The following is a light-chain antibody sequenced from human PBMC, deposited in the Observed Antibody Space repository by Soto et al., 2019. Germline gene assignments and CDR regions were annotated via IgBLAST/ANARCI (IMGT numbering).Light chain of an antibody. CDR2: EAS. V-gene: IGKV1-5*03. Sequence: DIQMTQSPSTLSASVGDRVTITCRASQSINSWLAWYQQKPGKAPRLLIYEASILESGVPSRFSGSRSGTEFTLTISSLQPDDFETYDCQQYDRWWTFGQGTKVEIK. J-gene: IGKJ1*01. CDR1: QSINSW. CDR3: QQYDRWWT.